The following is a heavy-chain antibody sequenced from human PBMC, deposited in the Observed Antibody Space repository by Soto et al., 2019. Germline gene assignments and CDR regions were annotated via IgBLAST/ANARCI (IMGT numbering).Heavy chain of an antibody. D-gene: IGHD3-3*01. CDR2: ISNIDHST. CDR1: GFTFNNYA. Sequence: GGSLRLSFAASGFTFNNYAMSWVRQAPGKGLEWVSAISNIDHSTYYADSVKGRFTISRDNAKNILFLQMNSLRAEDTAIYYCAKFHGTKFFPFDYWGQGLLVTVSS. CDR3: AKFHGTKFFPFDY. V-gene: IGHV3-23*01. J-gene: IGHJ4*02.